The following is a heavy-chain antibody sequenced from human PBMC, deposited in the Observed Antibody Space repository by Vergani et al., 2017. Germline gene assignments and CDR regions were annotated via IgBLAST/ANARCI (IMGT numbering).Heavy chain of an antibody. J-gene: IGHJ6*02. CDR3: AKDRREYYYYYYGMDV. CDR1: GFTFSSYG. CDR2: ISYDGSNK. V-gene: IGHV3-30*18. Sequence: QVQLVESGGGVVQPGRSLRLSCAASGFTFSSYGMHWVRQAPGKGLEWVAVISYDGSNKYYADSVKGRFTISRDTSKNTLYLQMNSLRAEDTAVYYCAKDRREYYYYYYGMDVWGQGTTVTVSS.